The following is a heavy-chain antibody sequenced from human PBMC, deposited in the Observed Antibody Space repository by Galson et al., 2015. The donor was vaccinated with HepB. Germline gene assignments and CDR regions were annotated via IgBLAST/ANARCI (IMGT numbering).Heavy chain of an antibody. V-gene: IGHV1-46*03. CDR2: INPSGGST. CDR3: ARDMVRGVIYDAFDI. CDR1: GYTFTSYY. J-gene: IGHJ3*02. D-gene: IGHD3-10*01. Sequence: SVKVSCKASGYTFTSYYMHWVRQAPGQGLEWMGIINPSGGSTSYAQKFQGRVTMTRDTSTSTVYMELSSLRSEDTAVYYCARDMVRGVIYDAFDIWGQGTMVTVSS.